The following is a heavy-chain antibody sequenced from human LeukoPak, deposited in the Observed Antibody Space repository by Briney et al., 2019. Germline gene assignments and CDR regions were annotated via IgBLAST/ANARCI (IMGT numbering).Heavy chain of an antibody. D-gene: IGHD6-19*01. CDR3: ARSRYGSVRYFDN. CDR2: SRNKVNGYTT. Sequence: GGSLRLSCAASGITLSDHYMDGVRQVPGKGLEWVGRSRNKVNGYTTEYPASVKGRFTISRDDSNNSLYLQMNSLKTEDTAVYFCARSRYGSVRYFDNWGQGTLVTVSS. V-gene: IGHV3-72*01. J-gene: IGHJ4*02. CDR1: GITLSDHY.